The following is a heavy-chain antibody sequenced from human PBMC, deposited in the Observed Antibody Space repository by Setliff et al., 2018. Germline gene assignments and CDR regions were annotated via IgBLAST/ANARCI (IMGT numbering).Heavy chain of an antibody. Sequence: GASVKVSCKASGYTLTTYDMHWVRQAPGQRPEWMGWINAGNGNTKYSSKFQDRVTFTRDTSATTAYMELRSLRYEDTAVYYCARDGEYYGSGFYSTRYYYSYGMDVWGQGTTVTVSS. CDR2: INAGNGNT. D-gene: IGHD3-10*01. CDR1: GYTLTTYD. J-gene: IGHJ6*02. V-gene: IGHV1-3*01. CDR3: ARDGEYYGSGFYSTRYYYSYGMDV.